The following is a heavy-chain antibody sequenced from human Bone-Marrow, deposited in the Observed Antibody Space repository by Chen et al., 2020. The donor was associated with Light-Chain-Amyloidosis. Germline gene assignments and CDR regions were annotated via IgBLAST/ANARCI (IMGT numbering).Heavy chain of an antibody. CDR1: GYTFPNYW. CDR3: ARRRDGYNIDY. CDR2: IYPDDSDA. Sequence: EVQLEQSGPEVKKPGESLQISCKGSGYTFPNYWIGWVRQMPGKGLEWMGVIYPDDSDARYSPSFEGQVTISADKSITTAYLQWRSLKASDTAMYYCARRRDGYNIDYWGQGTLVTVSS. J-gene: IGHJ4*02. D-gene: IGHD5-12*01. V-gene: IGHV5-51*01.